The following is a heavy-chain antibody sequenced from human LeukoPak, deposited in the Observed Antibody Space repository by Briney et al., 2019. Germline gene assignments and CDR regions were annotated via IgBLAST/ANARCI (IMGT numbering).Heavy chain of an antibody. D-gene: IGHD2-21*01. CDR2: IYTSGST. CDR3: ARPPSYSPRYWYFDL. J-gene: IGHJ2*01. CDR1: GGSLSSYY. V-gene: IGHV4-4*07. Sequence: PSETLSLTCTVSGGSLSSYYWNWIRQPAGKGLEWIGRIYTSGSTNYNPSLKSRVTMSVDTSKNQFSLKLSSVTAADTAVYYCARPPSYSPRYWYFDLWGRGTLVTVSS.